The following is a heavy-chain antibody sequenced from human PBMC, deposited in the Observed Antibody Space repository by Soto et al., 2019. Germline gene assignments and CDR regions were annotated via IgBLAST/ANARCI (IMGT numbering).Heavy chain of an antibody. CDR1: GYTFTSYF. J-gene: IGHJ6*03. Sequence: SVKVSCKASGYTFTSYFMHWVRQAPGQGLEWMGIINPSGGSTRYAQKFQGRVNMTRDKSTSTAYMELSSLRTEDTAVSYCARDNFSSTSCYWNRDSYDLDVWGKGTTVPGSS. V-gene: IGHV1-46*01. CDR3: ARDNFSSTSCYWNRDSYDLDV. CDR2: INPSGGST. D-gene: IGHD2-2*01.